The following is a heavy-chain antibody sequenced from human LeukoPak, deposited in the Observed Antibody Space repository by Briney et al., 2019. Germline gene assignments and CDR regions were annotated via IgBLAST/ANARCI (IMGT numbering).Heavy chain of an antibody. Sequence: GASVKVSCKASGYTFTGYYMHWVRQAPGQGLEWMGIINPSGGSTSYAQKFQGRVTMTRDTSTSTVYMELSSLRSEDTAVYYCGRDYLSSVRGGGARSHAFDIWGQGTMVTVSS. CDR3: GRDYLSSVRGGGARSHAFDI. J-gene: IGHJ3*02. D-gene: IGHD1-26*01. CDR2: INPSGGST. V-gene: IGHV1-46*01. CDR1: GYTFTGYY.